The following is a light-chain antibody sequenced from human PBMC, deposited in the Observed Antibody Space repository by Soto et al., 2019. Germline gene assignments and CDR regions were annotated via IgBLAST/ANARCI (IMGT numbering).Light chain of an antibody. J-gene: IGKJ1*01. CDR2: GAS. V-gene: IGKV3-20*01. Sequence: EIVLTQSPGTLSLSPWERATLSCRASQSVSSSYLAWYQQKPGQAPRLLIYGASSRATGIPDRFSGSGSGTDFTLTISRLEPEDFAVYYCQQYGSSPKTFGQGTKVEIK. CDR1: QSVSSSY. CDR3: QQYGSSPKT.